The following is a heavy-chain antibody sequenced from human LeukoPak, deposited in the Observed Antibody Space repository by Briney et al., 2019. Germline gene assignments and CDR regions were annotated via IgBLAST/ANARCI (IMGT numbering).Heavy chain of an antibody. V-gene: IGHV1-2*02. CDR3: APATMTFDY. CDR2: INPNSGGT. Sequence: ASVKVSCKASGYTFTGYYMHWVRQAPGQGLEWMGWINPNSGGTNYAQNFQGRVTMTRETSVSTAYMELSGLSSDDTAVYYCAPATMTFDYWGQGTLVTVSS. J-gene: IGHJ4*02. CDR1: GYTFTGYY. D-gene: IGHD5-24*01.